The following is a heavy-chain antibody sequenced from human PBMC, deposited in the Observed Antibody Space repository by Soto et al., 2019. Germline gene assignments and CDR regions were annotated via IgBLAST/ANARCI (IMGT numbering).Heavy chain of an antibody. CDR3: AGGYYDSSGYFDY. CDR2: IIPIFGTA. J-gene: IGHJ4*02. Sequence: ASVKVSCKASGGTFSSYAISWVRQAPGQGLEWMGGIIPIFGTANYAQKFQGRVTITADKSTSTAYMELSSLRSEDTAVYYCAGGYYDSSGYFDYWGQGTLVTVSS. D-gene: IGHD3-22*01. V-gene: IGHV1-69*06. CDR1: GGTFSSYA.